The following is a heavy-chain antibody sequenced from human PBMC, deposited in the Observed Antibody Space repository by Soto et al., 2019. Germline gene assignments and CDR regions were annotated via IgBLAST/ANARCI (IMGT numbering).Heavy chain of an antibody. D-gene: IGHD3-22*01. CDR3: ARLSVPRNYYDSSGYHYFSYYGMDV. CDR2: IYPGDSDT. V-gene: IGHV5-51*01. Sequence: GESLKISCKGSGYSFTSYWIGWVRQMPGKGLEWMGIIYPGDSDTRYSPSFQGQVTISADKSISTAYLQWSSLKASDTAMYYCARLSVPRNYYDSSGYHYFSYYGMDVWGQGTTVTVSS. J-gene: IGHJ6*02. CDR1: GYSFTSYW.